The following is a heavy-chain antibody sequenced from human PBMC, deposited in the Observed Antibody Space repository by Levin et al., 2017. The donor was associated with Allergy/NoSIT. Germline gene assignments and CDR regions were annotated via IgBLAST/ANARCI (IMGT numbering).Heavy chain of an antibody. V-gene: IGHV3-23*01. D-gene: IGHD6-19*01. CDR2: IGGSGEII. Sequence: PGESLKISCVASGFTFRTYGISWVRQAPGKGLEWVSGIGGSGEIIHYADSVKGRFTISRDNSQNTLYLQMNSLRVEDTAIYFCARQTGSGWRDWFDAWGQGTLVTVSS. CDR3: ARQTGSGWRDWFDA. J-gene: IGHJ5*02. CDR1: GFTFRTYG.